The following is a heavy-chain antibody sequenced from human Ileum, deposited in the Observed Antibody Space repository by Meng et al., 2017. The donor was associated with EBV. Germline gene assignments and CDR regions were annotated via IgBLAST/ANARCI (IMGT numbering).Heavy chain of an antibody. CDR2: IYYSGST. J-gene: IGHJ4*02. CDR3: ARGYGSGRDYFDY. CDR1: GGSISSSNW. Sequence: QVQLQAPGPGLWKPSGTLSLTCAVSGGSISSSNWWNWVRQPPGKGLEWIGEIYYSGSTIYNPSLKSRVTISVDKSKNLFSLKLSSVTAADTAVYYCARGYGSGRDYFDYWGQGTLVTVSS. D-gene: IGHD3-10*01. V-gene: IGHV4-4*02.